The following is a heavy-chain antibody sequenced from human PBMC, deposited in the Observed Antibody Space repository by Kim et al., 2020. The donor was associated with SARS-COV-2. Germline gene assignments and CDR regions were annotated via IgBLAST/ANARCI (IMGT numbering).Heavy chain of an antibody. J-gene: IGHJ4*02. Sequence: GGSLRLSCAASGFTFSTYSLRCVRQSPGKGLEWVSAISGSGEKTFYADSVKGRFTISRDNSKNTVYMQMNSLSVEDTALYYCAKTICSPCVVGKFDYWAQGTLVTVSS. CDR2: ISGSGEKT. D-gene: IGHD2-15*01. V-gene: IGHV3-23*01. CDR3: AKTICSPCVVGKFDY. CDR1: GFTFSTYS.